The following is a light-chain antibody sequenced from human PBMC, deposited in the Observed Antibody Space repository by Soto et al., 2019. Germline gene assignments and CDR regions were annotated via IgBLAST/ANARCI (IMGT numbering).Light chain of an antibody. CDR1: QSVSSN. V-gene: IGKV3-15*01. CDR2: VAS. Sequence: EIVMTQSPATLSVSPGERATLSCRASQSVSSNLAWYQQKPGQAPRLLIYVASTRATGIPARFSGSGSGTEFTLTISILQSEDFAVYYCQQYNNWPYTFGQGTKLEIK. J-gene: IGKJ2*01. CDR3: QQYNNWPYT.